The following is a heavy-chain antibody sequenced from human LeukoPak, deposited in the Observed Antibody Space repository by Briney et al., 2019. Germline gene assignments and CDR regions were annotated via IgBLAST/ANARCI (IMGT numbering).Heavy chain of an antibody. Sequence: ASVKVSCKASGYTFTNYYMHWVRQAPGQGLEWVGRINPSGGSTNYAQKFQGRVTMTRDTSTSTVYMELSSLRSEDTAVYYCGRDQGYSGYDSPDYWGQGTLVTVSS. D-gene: IGHD5-12*01. CDR3: GRDQGYSGYDSPDY. CDR2: INPSGGST. V-gene: IGHV1-46*01. J-gene: IGHJ4*02. CDR1: GYTFTNYY.